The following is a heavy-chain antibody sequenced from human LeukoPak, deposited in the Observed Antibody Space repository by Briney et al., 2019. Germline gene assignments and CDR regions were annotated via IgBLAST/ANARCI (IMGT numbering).Heavy chain of an antibody. CDR3: AREYTTPSTAFDI. V-gene: IGHV4-34*01. CDR1: GGSFSGHF. CDR2: INHSGYT. Sequence: SETLSLTCAVYGGSFSGHFWSWIRQPPGGGLEWIGEINHSGYTNYNPSLKSRVTISVDTSKKWLSLKLTSVTAADTAIYYCAREYTTPSTAFDIWGQGTTVTVSS. J-gene: IGHJ3*02. D-gene: IGHD2-2*02.